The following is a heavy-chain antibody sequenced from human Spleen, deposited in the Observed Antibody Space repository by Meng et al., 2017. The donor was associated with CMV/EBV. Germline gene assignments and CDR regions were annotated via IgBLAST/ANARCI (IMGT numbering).Heavy chain of an antibody. CDR1: GGYISSSNW. J-gene: IGHJ4*02. CDR2: IYHSGST. V-gene: IGHV4-4*02. D-gene: IGHD3-3*01. Sequence: SGGYISSSNWWSWVRQPPGKGLEWIGEIYHSGSTNYNPSLKSRVTISVDKSKNQFSLKLSSVTAADTAVYYCARARDFWSGYPFDYWGQGTLVTVSS. CDR3: ARARDFWSGYPFDY.